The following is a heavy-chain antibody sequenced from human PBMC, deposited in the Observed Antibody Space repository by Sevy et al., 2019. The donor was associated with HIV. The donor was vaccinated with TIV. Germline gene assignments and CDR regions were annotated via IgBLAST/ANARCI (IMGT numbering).Heavy chain of an antibody. Sequence: GGSLRLSCSASGFTVSINYMTWVRQAPGKGLEWVSVIYSDGTTHHGDSVKGRFTSFSDNSENTQYLQMNSLRVEDTAVYYCARGKGGYVDGLNYWGQGTLVTVSS. CDR2: IYSDGTT. J-gene: IGHJ4*02. CDR3: ARGKGGYVDGLNY. D-gene: IGHD5-18*01. V-gene: IGHV3-66*01. CDR1: GFTVSINY.